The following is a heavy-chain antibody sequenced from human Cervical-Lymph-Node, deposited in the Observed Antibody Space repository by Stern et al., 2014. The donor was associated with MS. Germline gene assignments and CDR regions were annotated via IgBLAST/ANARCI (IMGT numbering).Heavy chain of an antibody. J-gene: IGHJ2*01. Sequence: QLQLQESGPGLVKPSETLSLTCTVSGGSISSYYWSWIRQPPGKGLEWIGYIYYSGSTNYNPSLKSRVTISIDTSKNQFSLKLSSVTAADTAVYYCARDRTGYWYFGLWGRGTLVTVSS. CDR3: ARDRTGYWYFGL. CDR1: GGSISSYY. CDR2: IYYSGST. V-gene: IGHV4-59*01. D-gene: IGHD7-27*01.